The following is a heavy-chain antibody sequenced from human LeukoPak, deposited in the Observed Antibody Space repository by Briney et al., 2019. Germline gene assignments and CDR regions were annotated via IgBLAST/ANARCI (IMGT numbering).Heavy chain of an antibody. CDR2: IGTAGDT. CDR3: ARDGGYYSFDY. J-gene: IGHJ4*02. V-gene: IGHV3-13*01. Sequence: PGGSVRLSCAASGFTFSSYDMHWVRQATGKGLEWVSAIGTAGDTYYPGSVKGRFTISRENTKNSLYLQMNSLRAEDTAVYYCARDGGYYSFDYWGQGTLVTVSS. CDR1: GFTFSSYD. D-gene: IGHD1-26*01.